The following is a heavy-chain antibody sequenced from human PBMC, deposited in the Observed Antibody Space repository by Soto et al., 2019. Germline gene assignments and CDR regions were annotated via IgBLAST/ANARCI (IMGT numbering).Heavy chain of an antibody. CDR2: ISAYTGDT. D-gene: IGHD6-19*01. CDR1: GYSFTTYG. Sequence: QVQLVQSGAELTEPGASVKVSCKTSGYSFTTYGITWVRQAPGQGLEWMGWISAYTGDTSYAQKFQGRVTVTTDTSPRTAYMELESLRSDDTAVYYCAGIAMGGGIDYWGQGTLVTVSS. V-gene: IGHV1-18*01. J-gene: IGHJ4*02. CDR3: AGIAMGGGIDY.